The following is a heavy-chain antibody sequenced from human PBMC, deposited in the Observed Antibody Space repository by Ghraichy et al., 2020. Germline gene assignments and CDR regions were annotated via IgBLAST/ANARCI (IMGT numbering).Heavy chain of an antibody. CDR3: ARDHYYGSGSYYNMEEYNWFDP. CDR2: INPNSGGT. J-gene: IGHJ5*02. V-gene: IGHV1-2*02. D-gene: IGHD3-10*01. Sequence: ASVKVSCKASGYTFTGYYMHWVRQAPGQGLEWMGWINPNSGGTNYAQKFQGRVTMTRDTSISTAYMELSRLRSDDTAVYYCARDHYYGSGSYYNMEEYNWFDPWGQGTLVTVSS. CDR1: GYTFTGYY.